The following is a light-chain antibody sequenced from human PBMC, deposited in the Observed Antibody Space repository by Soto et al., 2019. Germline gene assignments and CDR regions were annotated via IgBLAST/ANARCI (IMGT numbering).Light chain of an antibody. CDR3: KQYGSSPPT. J-gene: IGKJ4*01. CDR2: GAS. CDR1: QSVSSSY. V-gene: IGKV3-20*01. Sequence: EIVLTQSPGTLSLSPGERATLSCRASQSVSSSYLAWYQQKPGQAPRLLIYGASSRATGIPDRFSGSGSGKDFTLTISRLEPEDFAVYYCKQYGSSPPTFGGGTKVEIK.